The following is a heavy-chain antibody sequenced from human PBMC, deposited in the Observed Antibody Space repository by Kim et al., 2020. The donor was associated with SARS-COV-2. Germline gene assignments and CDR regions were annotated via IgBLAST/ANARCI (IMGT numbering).Heavy chain of an antibody. J-gene: IGHJ6*02. D-gene: IGHD4-17*01. CDR2: ISYDGSNK. CDR3: ARDWVGRSTVTDVYYYYGMDV. V-gene: IGHV3-30*04. CDR1: GFTFSSYA. Sequence: GGSLRLSCAASGFTFSSYAMHWVRQAPGKGLEWVAVISYDGSNKYYADSVKGRFTISRDNSKNTLYLQMNSLRAEDTAVYYCARDWVGRSTVTDVYYYYGMDVWGQGTTVTVSS.